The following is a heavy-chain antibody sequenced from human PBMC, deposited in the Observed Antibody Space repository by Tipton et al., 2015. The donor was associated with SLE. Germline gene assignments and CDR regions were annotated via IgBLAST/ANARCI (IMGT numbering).Heavy chain of an antibody. D-gene: IGHD5-12*01. CDR3: ARHVALYSGYDY. V-gene: IGHV6-1*01. J-gene: IGHJ4*02. CDR1: GDSVSSNSAA. CDR2: TYYRSKWFN. Sequence: RLMKPSQTLSLTCAISGDSVSSNSAAWNWIRQSPSRGLEWLGRTYYRSKWFNEYAVSVKTRITINPDTSKNQFSLQLNSVTPEDTAVYYCARHVALYSGYDYWGQGTLVTVSS.